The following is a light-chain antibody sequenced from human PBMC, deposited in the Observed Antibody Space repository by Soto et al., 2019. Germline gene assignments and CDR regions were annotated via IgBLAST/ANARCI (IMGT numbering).Light chain of an antibody. CDR1: SSNIGSNF. CDR3: AGWDDSLSGYV. J-gene: IGLJ1*01. Sequence: QSVLTQPPSAYGTPGQRVTISCSGRSSNIGSNFVYWYQHLPGTAPKLVIYRNSQRPSGVPDRFSGSKSGTSASLAISGLQSEDEADYYCAGWDDSLSGYVFGPGTKVTVL. V-gene: IGLV1-47*01. CDR2: RNS.